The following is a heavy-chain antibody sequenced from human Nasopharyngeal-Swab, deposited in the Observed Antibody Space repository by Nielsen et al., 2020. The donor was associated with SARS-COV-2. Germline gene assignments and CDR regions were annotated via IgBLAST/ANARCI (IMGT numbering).Heavy chain of an antibody. J-gene: IGHJ4*02. D-gene: IGHD4-11*01. Sequence: GESLKISCAASGYTFSSYWMHWVRQAPGKGLEWVSAISGGGGNTYYADSVKGRFTISRDNSQNTLYLQMNSLRAEDTAVYHCAKGDYSDYFFDYWGQGTLVTVSS. CDR1: GYTFSSYW. CDR3: AKGDYSDYFFDY. CDR2: ISGGGGNT. V-gene: IGHV3-23*01.